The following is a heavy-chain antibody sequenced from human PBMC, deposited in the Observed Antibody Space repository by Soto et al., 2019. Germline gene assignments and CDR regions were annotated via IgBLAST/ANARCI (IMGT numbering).Heavy chain of an antibody. CDR1: GGSISSSSYY. V-gene: IGHV4-39*01. CDR2: IYYSGST. J-gene: IGHJ4*02. Sequence: PSETLSLTCTVSGGSISSSSYYWGWIRQPPGKGLEWIGGIYYSGSTYYNPSLKSRVTISVDTSKNQFSLKLSSVTAADTAVYYCATHPPLERRGNDYWGQGNLVTVSS. CDR3: ATHPPLERRGNDY. D-gene: IGHD1-1*01.